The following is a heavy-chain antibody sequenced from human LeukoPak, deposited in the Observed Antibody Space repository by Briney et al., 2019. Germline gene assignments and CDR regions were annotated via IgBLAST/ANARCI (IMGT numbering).Heavy chain of an antibody. CDR3: VIDDYYDRSGTREVDYFDY. V-gene: IGHV3-15*01. CDR1: GFSFTTTW. Sequence: TGGSLRLSCGASGFSFTTTWMSWVRQAPGKGLEWVARIKSRIDGATIDYAAPVKGRFTISRDDSKNTLYLQMNSLKTEDTAVYYCVIDDYYDRSGTREVDYFDYWGQGTLVTVSS. D-gene: IGHD3-22*01. J-gene: IGHJ4*02. CDR2: IKSRIDGATI.